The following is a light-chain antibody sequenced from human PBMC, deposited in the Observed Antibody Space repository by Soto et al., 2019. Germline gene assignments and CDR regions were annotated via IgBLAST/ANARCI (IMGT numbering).Light chain of an antibody. CDR3: QQYPTWPPIN. Sequence: MVQRHAGTTLCSRRAAYATLTNMASQRVRSNLAWYQQKHGQPTSILIYGASTRATGIPATCSGSGSGRQLTLYISSLHTEDFPVYHSQQYPTWPPINFPQGTRLEIK. V-gene: IGKV3D-15*01. CDR2: GAS. J-gene: IGKJ5*01. CDR1: QRVRSN.